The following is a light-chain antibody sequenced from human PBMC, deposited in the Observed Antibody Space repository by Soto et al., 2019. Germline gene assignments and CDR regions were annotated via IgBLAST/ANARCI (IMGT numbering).Light chain of an antibody. CDR3: QQRGEWPPGAT. V-gene: IGKV3-11*01. CDR1: QSVSSN. Sequence: EIVMTQSPATLSVSPRESATLSCRASQSVSSNLAWYQQKPGQAPRLLIYGASSRATGIPDRFSGSGSGTDFTLTISSLEPEDFAVYYCQQRGEWPPGATFGQGTRLEIK. CDR2: GAS. J-gene: IGKJ5*01.